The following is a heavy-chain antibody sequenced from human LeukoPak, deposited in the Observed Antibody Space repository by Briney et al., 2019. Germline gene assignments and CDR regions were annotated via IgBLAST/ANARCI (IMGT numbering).Heavy chain of an antibody. V-gene: IGHV4-38-2*02. CDR3: ARIQYYYSSGAPYYMDV. D-gene: IGHD3-10*01. CDR2: IYHSGNT. Sequence: PSETLSLTCTVSGYSINSGYYWGWIRQPPGKGLEWIGNIYHSGNTYYKPSLKSRVTISVDTSKNQFSLKLSSVTAADTAVYYCARIQYYYSSGAPYYMDVWGKGTTVTVS. CDR1: GYSINSGYY. J-gene: IGHJ6*03.